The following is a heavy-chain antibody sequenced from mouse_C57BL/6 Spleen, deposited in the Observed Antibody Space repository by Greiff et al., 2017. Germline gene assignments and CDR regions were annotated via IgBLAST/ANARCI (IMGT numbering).Heavy chain of an antibody. CDR3: TFIYYGNYDWYFDV. CDR1: GFNIKDYY. V-gene: IGHV14-1*01. D-gene: IGHD2-1*01. CDR2: IDPEDGDT. J-gene: IGHJ1*03. Sequence: EVQLQQSGAELVRPGASVKLSCTASGFNIKDYYMHWVKQRPEQGLEWIGRIDPEDGDTEYAPKFQGKATMTADTSSNTAYLQLSSLTSEDTAVYYCTFIYYGNYDWYFDVWGTGTTVTVSS.